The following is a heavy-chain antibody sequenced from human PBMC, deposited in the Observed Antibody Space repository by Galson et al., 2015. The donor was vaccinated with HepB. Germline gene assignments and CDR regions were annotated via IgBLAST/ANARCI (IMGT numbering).Heavy chain of an antibody. CDR2: ISVYNGNT. CDR1: GYSFTEYG. Sequence: SVKVSCKASGYSFTEYGISWVRQAPGQGPEWMGWISVYNGNTNYAQKFQGRVNMTTDTSTSTAYMELRSLRSDDTAVYYCVRDRPLWDYYDSSARNWFESWGQGTLVTVSS. CDR3: VRDRPLWDYYDSSARNWFES. D-gene: IGHD3-22*01. V-gene: IGHV1-18*04. J-gene: IGHJ5*01.